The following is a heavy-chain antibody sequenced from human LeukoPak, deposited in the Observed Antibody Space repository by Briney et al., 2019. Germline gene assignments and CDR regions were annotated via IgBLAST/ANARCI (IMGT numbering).Heavy chain of an antibody. CDR2: ISSSSSTI. CDR3: ARDDYGAFDY. D-gene: IGHD4-17*01. Sequence: GGSLTLSCAASGFIFGRDSMNWVRQAPGKGLEWVSYISSSSSTIYYADSVKGRFTISRDNAKNSLYLQMNSLRAEDTAVYYCARDDYGAFDYWGQGTLVTVSS. V-gene: IGHV3-48*01. CDR1: GFIFGRDS. J-gene: IGHJ4*02.